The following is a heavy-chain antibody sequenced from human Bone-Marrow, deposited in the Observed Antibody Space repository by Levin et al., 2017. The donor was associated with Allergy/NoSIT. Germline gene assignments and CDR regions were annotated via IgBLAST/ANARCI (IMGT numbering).Heavy chain of an antibody. D-gene: IGHD1-14*01. CDR3: AKDLIFGLPKPHN. CDR2: ISWNSGSI. J-gene: IGHJ4*02. CDR1: GFTFDDYA. V-gene: IGHV3-9*01. Sequence: GGSLRLSCAASGFTFDDYAMHWVRQAPGKGLEWVSGISWNSGSIGYADSVKGRFTISRDNAKNSLYLQMNSLRAEDTALYYCAKDLIFGLPKPHNWGQGTLVTVSS.